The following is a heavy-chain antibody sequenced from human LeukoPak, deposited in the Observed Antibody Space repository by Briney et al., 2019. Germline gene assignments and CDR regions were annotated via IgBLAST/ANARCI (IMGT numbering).Heavy chain of an antibody. J-gene: IGHJ3*02. D-gene: IGHD6-19*01. CDR3: ARGVAGDAFDI. CDR1: GGTFSSYA. Sequence: ASVKVSCKASGGTFSSYAISWVRQAPGQGLEWMGGIIPIFGTANYAQKFQGRVTITADGSTSTAYMELSSLRSEDTAVYYCARGVAGDAFDIWGQGTMVTVSS. V-gene: IGHV1-69*13. CDR2: IIPIFGTA.